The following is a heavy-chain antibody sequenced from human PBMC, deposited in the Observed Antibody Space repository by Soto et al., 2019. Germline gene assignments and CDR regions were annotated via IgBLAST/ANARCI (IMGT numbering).Heavy chain of an antibody. D-gene: IGHD3-10*01. J-gene: IGHJ6*02. CDR1: GYSFTSYW. CDR2: IYPGDSDT. Sequence: GESLKISCKGSGYSFTSYWIGWVRQMPGKGLEWMGIIYPGDSDTRYSPSFQGQVTISADKSISTAYLQWSSLKASDTAMYYWARRGGSGRGYYDYYGMDVWGQGTTVTVSS. V-gene: IGHV5-51*01. CDR3: ARRGGSGRGYYDYYGMDV.